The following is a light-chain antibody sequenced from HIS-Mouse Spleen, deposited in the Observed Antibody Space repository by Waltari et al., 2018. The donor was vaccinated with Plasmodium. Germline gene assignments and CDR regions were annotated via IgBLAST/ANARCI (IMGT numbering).Light chain of an antibody. CDR2: LGS. V-gene: IGKV2-28*01. CDR1: QSLLHSNGYNY. J-gene: IGKJ1*01. Sequence: VMTQSPLSLPVTPGEPASISCRSSQSLLHSNGYNYLDWYLQKPGQSPQLLIYLGSNRASGVPDRFSGSGSGTDFTLTISSLQPEDFATYNCQQSYSTWTFGQGTKVEIK. CDR3: QQSYSTWT.